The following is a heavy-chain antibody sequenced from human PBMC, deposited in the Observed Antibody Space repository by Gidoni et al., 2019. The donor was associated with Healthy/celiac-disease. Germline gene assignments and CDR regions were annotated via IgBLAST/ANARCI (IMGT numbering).Heavy chain of an antibody. J-gene: IGHJ6*02. V-gene: IGHV3-23*01. Sequence: EVQLLESGGGLVQPGGSLRLSCSASGFTFSGYAMSWVRQAQGKGLEWVSAISGSGGSTYYADSGKGRFTISRDNSKNTLYLQMNSLRAEDTAVYYCAKKGRGYEWLGPYYYYGMDVWGQGTTVTVSS. CDR1: GFTFSGYA. D-gene: IGHD6-19*01. CDR2: ISGSGGST. CDR3: AKKGRGYEWLGPYYYYGMDV.